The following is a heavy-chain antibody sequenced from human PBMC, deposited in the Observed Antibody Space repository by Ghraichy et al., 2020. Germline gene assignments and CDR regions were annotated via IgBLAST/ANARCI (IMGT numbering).Heavy chain of an antibody. V-gene: IGHV3-11*06. CDR2: ISSSSSYT. Sequence: GGSLRLSCAASGFTFSDYYMSWIRQAPGKGLEWVSYISSSSSYTNYADSVKGRFTISRDNAKNSLYLQMNSLRAEDTAVYYCARVAGYWGYYFDYWGQGTLVTVSS. D-gene: IGHD3-16*01. CDR3: ARVAGYWGYYFDY. J-gene: IGHJ4*02. CDR1: GFTFSDYY.